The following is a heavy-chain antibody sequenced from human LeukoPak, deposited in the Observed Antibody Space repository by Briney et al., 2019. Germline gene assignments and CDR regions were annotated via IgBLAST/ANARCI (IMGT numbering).Heavy chain of an antibody. CDR2: ISSSSSYI. D-gene: IGHD3-10*01. Sequence: GGSLRLSCAASGFTFSSYSMNWVRQAPGKGLEWVSSISSSSSYIYYADSVKGRFTISRDNAKNSLYLQMNSLRAEDTAVYYCASFGVTRGNDAFDIWGQGTMVTVSS. J-gene: IGHJ3*02. CDR3: ASFGVTRGNDAFDI. V-gene: IGHV3-21*01. CDR1: GFTFSSYS.